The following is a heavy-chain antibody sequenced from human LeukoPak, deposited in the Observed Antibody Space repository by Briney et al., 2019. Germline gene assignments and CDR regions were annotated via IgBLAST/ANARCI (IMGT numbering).Heavy chain of an antibody. CDR2: IYTSGST. CDR3: ARVAPWKGFGYSSSWPDDY. V-gene: IGHV4-4*07. J-gene: IGHJ4*02. CDR1: GGSISSYY. D-gene: IGHD6-13*01. Sequence: SETLSLTCTVSGGSISSYYWSWIRQPAGKGLEWIGRIYTSGSTNYNPSLKSRVTISVDTSKNQFSLKLSSVTAADTAVYYCARVAPWKGFGYSSSWPDDYWGQGTLVTVSS.